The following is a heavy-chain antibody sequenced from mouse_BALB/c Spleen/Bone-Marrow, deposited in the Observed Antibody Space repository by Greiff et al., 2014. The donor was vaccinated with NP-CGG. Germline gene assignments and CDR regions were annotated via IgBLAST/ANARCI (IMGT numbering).Heavy chain of an antibody. CDR1: GFNIKDTF. J-gene: IGHJ4*01. CDR3: ASSDKYEGGAMDY. CDR2: IDPANGIT. D-gene: IGHD5-1-1*01. Sequence: VQLKQSGAELVKPGASVKLSCTASGFNIKDTFMHWMKQRPEQGLEWNGRIDPANGITKYDQKFQGKATITTDTSSNTAYLQLSSMITEDTAVYYCASSDKYEGGAMDYWGQGTSVTVSS. V-gene: IGHV14-3*02.